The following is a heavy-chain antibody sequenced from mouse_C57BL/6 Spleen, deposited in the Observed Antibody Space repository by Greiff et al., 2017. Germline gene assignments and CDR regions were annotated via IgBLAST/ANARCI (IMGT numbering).Heavy chain of an antibody. Sequence: QVQLQQPGAELVRPGSSVKLSCKASGYTFTSYWMHWVKQRPIQGLEWIGNIYPSDRETHYNQKFKDKATLTVDKSSSTAYMQLSSLTSEDSAVYCWARERLGSNYFFDYWGQGTTLTVSS. CDR1: GYTFTSYW. J-gene: IGHJ2*01. CDR3: ARERLGSNYFFDY. D-gene: IGHD2-5*01. V-gene: IGHV1-52*01. CDR2: IYPSDRET.